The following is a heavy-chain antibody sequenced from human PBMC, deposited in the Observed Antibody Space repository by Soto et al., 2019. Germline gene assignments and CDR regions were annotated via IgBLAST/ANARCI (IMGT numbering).Heavy chain of an antibody. Sequence: ETLSLTCTVSGGSMSSYYWSWIRQPPGKGLEWIGYIYYSGSTIYNPSLKSRVTISVDTSKNQFSLKLSSVTAEDTAMYYCAKDYGSDCDWLRVGDASDIWGQGTMVTVSS. J-gene: IGHJ3*02. CDR1: GGSMSSYY. D-gene: IGHD2-21*02. V-gene: IGHV4-59*01. CDR3: AKDYGSDCDWLRVGDASDI. CDR2: IYYSGST.